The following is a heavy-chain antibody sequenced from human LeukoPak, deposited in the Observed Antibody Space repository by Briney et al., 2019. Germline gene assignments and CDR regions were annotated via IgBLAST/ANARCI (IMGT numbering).Heavy chain of an antibody. D-gene: IGHD6-19*01. CDR3: ARGDMLGWDAFDI. CDR1: GGSIRSSGYY. J-gene: IGHJ3*02. CDR2: IFTSGST. V-gene: IGHV4-61*02. Sequence: PSETLSPTFTESGGSIRSSGYYCSWLRQPAGKGLGWIGRIFTSGSTNYNPPRKSRVTMSVYTSKNQVSLKLSSVAAADTAVYYCARGDMLGWDAFDIWGQGTMVTVSS.